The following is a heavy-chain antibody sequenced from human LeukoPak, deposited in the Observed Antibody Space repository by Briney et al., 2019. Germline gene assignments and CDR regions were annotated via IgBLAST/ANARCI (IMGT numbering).Heavy chain of an antibody. Sequence: PSETLSLTCAVSGGSISSASNYWGWIRQPPGQGLEWIGTIYYSGSTYYNPSLKSRVTISIDTSKNQFSLRLSSVTAADTAVFYCARSTDGTTSSGWYVDYWGQGTLVTVSS. V-gene: IGHV4-39*01. J-gene: IGHJ4*02. CDR3: ARSTDGTTSSGWYVDY. D-gene: IGHD6-19*01. CDR1: GGSISSASNY. CDR2: IYYSGST.